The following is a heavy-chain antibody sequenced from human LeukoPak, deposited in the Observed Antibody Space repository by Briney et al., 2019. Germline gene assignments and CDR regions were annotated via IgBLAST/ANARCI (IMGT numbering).Heavy chain of an antibody. D-gene: IGHD3-16*01. Sequence: GGSLRHSCAASGFTVSSNYMSWVRQAPGKGLEWVSVIYSGGSTYYADSVKGRFTISRDNSKNTLYLQMNSLRAEDTAVYYCARVTTFEDDYWGQGTLVTVSS. J-gene: IGHJ4*02. CDR3: ARVTTFEDDY. V-gene: IGHV3-53*01. CDR1: GFTVSSNY. CDR2: IYSGGST.